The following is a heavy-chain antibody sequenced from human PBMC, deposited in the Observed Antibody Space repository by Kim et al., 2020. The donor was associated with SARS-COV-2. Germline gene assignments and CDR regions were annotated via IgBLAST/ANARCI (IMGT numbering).Heavy chain of an antibody. D-gene: IGHD3-22*01. V-gene: IGHV3-30*02. Sequence: KGRFTISRNNSKNTLYLKMNSLRAEDTAVYYCAKDHSAYYYDSSGYYVDYWGQGTLVTVSS. J-gene: IGHJ4*02. CDR3: AKDHSAYYYDSSGYYVDY.